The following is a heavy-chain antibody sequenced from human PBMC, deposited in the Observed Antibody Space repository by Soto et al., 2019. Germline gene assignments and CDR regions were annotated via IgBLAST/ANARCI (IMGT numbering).Heavy chain of an antibody. CDR2: ISAYNGNT. CDR1: GYSFTSYG. J-gene: IGHJ4*02. D-gene: IGHD3-9*01. Sequence: GTSVKVSCEASGYSFTSYGISWVRQAPGQGLEWMGWISAYNGNTNYAQKLQGRVTMTTDTSTSTAYMELRSLRSDDTAVYYCARINFDWLPSVDYWGQGTLVTVSS. CDR3: ARINFDWLPSVDY. V-gene: IGHV1-18*01.